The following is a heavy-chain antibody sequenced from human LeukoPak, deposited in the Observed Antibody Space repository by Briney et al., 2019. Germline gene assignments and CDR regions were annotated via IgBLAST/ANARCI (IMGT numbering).Heavy chain of an antibody. CDR1: GFTFRNYW. Sequence: GGSLRLSCAASGFTFRNYWMTWVRQAPGKGLEWVANIHQDESEKYYVDSVKGRFTISRDNAKNSLYLQMNGLGADDTAVYFCASWEQLWAPSSFDYWGQGNLVTVSS. CDR2: IHQDESEK. J-gene: IGHJ4*02. D-gene: IGHD1-26*01. V-gene: IGHV3-7*01. CDR3: ASWEQLWAPSSFDY.